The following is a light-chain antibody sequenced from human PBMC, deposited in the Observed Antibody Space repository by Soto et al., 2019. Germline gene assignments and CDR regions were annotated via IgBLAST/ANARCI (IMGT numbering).Light chain of an antibody. CDR3: QQSYSTPYT. J-gene: IGKJ2*01. V-gene: IGKV3D-15*01. CDR1: ETVRSN. CDR2: AAS. Sequence: RVMTQSPDTLSVSPGERATLSCRASETVRSNLAWYQQKPGQAPRLLIYAASTRATGIPARFIGNGSGTDFTLTISSLQPEDFATYYCQQSYSTPYTFGQGTKLEIK.